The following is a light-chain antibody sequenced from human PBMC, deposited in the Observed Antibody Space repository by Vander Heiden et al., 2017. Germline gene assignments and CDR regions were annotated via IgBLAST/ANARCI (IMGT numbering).Light chain of an antibody. CDR3: QSADSSGTFYVV. J-gene: IGLJ2*01. CDR2: KDS. Sequence: SYELTQPPSVSVSPGQTARITCSGDALPKQYAYWYQQKPGQAPVLVIYKDSERPSGSPERFSGSSSGTTVTLTISGVQAEDEADYYCQSADSSGTFYVVFGGGTKLTVL. V-gene: IGLV3-25*03. CDR1: ALPKQY.